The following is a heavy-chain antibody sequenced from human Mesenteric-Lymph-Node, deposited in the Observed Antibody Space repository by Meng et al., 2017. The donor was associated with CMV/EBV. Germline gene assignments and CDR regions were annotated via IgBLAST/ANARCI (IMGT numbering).Heavy chain of an antibody. J-gene: IGHJ4*02. CDR1: GFTVSSNY. D-gene: IGHD6-13*01. V-gene: IGHV3-21*01. CDR3: ARGGRGGSSSEIAY. Sequence: CGFTVSSNYMSWVRQAPGEGREWVSSISPGGNYVYYADSVKGRFTISRDNAKNSLYLQMDSLRADDTAVYYCARGGRGGSSSEIAYWGQGTLVTVSS. CDR2: ISPGGNYV.